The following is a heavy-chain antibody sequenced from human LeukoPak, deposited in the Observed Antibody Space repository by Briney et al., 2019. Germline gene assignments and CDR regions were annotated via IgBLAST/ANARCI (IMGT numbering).Heavy chain of an antibody. Sequence: SETLSLTCTVSGGSISSYYWSWIRQPPGKGLEWIGYINYSGNTNYNPSLKSRVTISVDTSKNQFSLKLSSVTAADTAVYYCARSYYYDSNIDYWGQGTLVTVSS. CDR3: ARSYYYDSNIDY. CDR1: GGSISSYY. CDR2: INYSGNT. D-gene: IGHD3-22*01. J-gene: IGHJ4*02. V-gene: IGHV4-59*12.